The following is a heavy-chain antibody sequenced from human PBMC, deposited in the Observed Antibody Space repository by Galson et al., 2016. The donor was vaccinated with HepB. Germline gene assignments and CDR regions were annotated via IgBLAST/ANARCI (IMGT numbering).Heavy chain of an antibody. CDR3: STNTTTAAMDV. CDR2: MSGGGHT. J-gene: IGHJ6*03. V-gene: IGHV3-23*01. D-gene: IGHD2-8*01. Sequence: SLRLSCAGSGVTLSNYVVMWVRQTPGTGLAWVSAMSGGGHTFYADSVKGRFTISRDSSKNTLFLDMNGLRTEETAIYYCSTNTTTAAMDVWGKGTTVIVSS. CDR1: GVTLSNYV.